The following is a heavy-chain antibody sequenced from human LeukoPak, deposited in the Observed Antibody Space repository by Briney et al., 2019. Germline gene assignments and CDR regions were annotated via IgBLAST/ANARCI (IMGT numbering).Heavy chain of an antibody. CDR1: GFPFSSHA. V-gene: IGHV3-23*01. D-gene: IGHD2-15*01. J-gene: IGHJ5*02. CDR2: ISNGKK. CDR3: VREAGYCAPVCVKTNWFDP. Sequence: GGTLRLSRAASGFPFSSHALSWVRQPPGKGLEWVAAISNGKKYYADYVRGRFAISRDDSTNTVSLHMNSLRDEDTALYHCVREAGYCAPVCVKTNWFDPWGQGTLVTVSS.